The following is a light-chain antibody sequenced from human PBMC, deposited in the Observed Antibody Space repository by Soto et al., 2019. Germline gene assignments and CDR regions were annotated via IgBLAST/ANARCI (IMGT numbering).Light chain of an antibody. J-gene: IGLJ1*01. CDR2: DVR. Sequence: QSVLTQPASVSGSPGQSVTISCPATGRGIESYYLVSWYQQHPGKAPKLLIYDVRRRPSGVPDRFSGSQSGNTASLTISGLQAEDEADYYCCSYGDTSTSYVFGAGTKV. V-gene: IGLV2-23*02. CDR3: CSYGDTSTSYV. CDR1: GRGIESYYL.